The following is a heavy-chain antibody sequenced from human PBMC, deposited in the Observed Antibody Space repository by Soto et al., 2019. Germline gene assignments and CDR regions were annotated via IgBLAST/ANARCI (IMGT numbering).Heavy chain of an antibody. CDR3: ASWGNIVPVSPTDFDH. CDR2: ISPDGSNR. CDR1: GFTFSTYW. V-gene: IGHV3-74*01. J-gene: IGHJ4*02. D-gene: IGHD3-16*01. Sequence: GSVLLTCSASGFTFSTYWMNWVRQTPGKGLMWVSRISPDGSNRGYADSVEGRFTVSRDNAKNTLYLQMHSLRAEDTAMYYCASWGNIVPVSPTDFDHWGEGTLVTVYS.